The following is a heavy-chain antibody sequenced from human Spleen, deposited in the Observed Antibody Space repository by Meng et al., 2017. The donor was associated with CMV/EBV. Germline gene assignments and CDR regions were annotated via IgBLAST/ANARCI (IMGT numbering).Heavy chain of an antibody. CDR3: ARNAASLDY. D-gene: IGHD2-15*01. Sequence: KFSCKASGDTFTGYYMHWGRQAPGQGLEWMGGINPNSGGTNYAQKFQGSVTMTRDTSISTAYMELSSLRSDDTAVYYCARNAASLDYWGQGTLVTVSS. J-gene: IGHJ4*02. V-gene: IGHV1-2*02. CDR2: INPNSGGT. CDR1: GDTFTGYY.